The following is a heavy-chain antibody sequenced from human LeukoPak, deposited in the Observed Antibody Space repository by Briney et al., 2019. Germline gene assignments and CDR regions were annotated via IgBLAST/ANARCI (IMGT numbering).Heavy chain of an antibody. D-gene: IGHD6-19*01. J-gene: IGHJ4*02. Sequence: SETLSLTCTVSGYSISSGYYWGWIRQPPGKGLEWIGSIYHSGSTYYNPSLKSRVTISVDTSKNQFSLKLSSVTAADTAVYYCARGRLARSPYFDYWGQGTLVTVSS. CDR1: GYSISSGYY. CDR3: ARGRLARSPYFDY. CDR2: IYHSGST. V-gene: IGHV4-38-2*02.